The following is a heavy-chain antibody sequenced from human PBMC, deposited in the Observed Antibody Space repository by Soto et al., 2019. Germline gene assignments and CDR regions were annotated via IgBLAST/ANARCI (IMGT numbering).Heavy chain of an antibody. Sequence: GSLRLSCAASGFTFISYAMSWVRQAPGKGQEWVSSIRGSGGSTYYADSVKGRFTISRDNSKNTLYLQMNSLRAEDTAVYYCAKDPPKDIVVVVAATLPYWGQGTLVTVSS. D-gene: IGHD2-15*01. V-gene: IGHV3-23*01. CDR1: GFTFISYA. CDR3: AKDPPKDIVVVVAATLPY. J-gene: IGHJ4*02. CDR2: IRGSGGST.